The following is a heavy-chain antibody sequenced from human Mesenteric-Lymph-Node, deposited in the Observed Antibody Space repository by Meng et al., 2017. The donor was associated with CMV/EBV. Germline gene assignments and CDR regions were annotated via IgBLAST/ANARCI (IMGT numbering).Heavy chain of an antibody. Sequence: GGSISSGSYYWGWVRQHPGKGLEWIGYIYHSGTTYYNPSLKSRVSISVDTSKNQFSLKVNSVTAADTAVYYCARMNYYDSSGYYFDYWGQGTLVTVSS. J-gene: IGHJ4*02. CDR3: ARMNYYDSSGYYFDY. V-gene: IGHV4-31*02. D-gene: IGHD3-22*01. CDR1: GGSISSGSYY. CDR2: IYHSGTT.